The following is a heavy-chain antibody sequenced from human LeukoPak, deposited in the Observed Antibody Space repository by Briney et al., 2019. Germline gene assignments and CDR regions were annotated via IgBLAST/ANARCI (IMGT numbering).Heavy chain of an antibody. D-gene: IGHD3-16*01. V-gene: IGHV3-48*04. CDR2: ISPRSETI. CDR1: GFSFNRRG. Sequence: GGSLRLSCATSGFSFNRRGMNWVRHPPGKGLEWVSYISPRSETIYYAESVKGRFTVSRDDSKDSLYLQMHTLRAEDTAVYYCARIDGPTVFTYYMDLWGKGTTVTVAS. CDR3: ARIDGPTVFTYYMDL. J-gene: IGHJ6*03.